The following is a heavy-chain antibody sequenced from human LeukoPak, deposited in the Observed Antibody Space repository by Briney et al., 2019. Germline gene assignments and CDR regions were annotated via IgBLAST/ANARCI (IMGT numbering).Heavy chain of an antibody. CDR3: ARGEQQLVLYYYYMDV. CDR1: GYTFSDNY. CDR2: INPHSGGT. V-gene: IGHV1-2*02. Sequence: ASVTVSCKASGYTFSDNYIHWVRQAPGQGLEWMGWINPHSGGTNYGENFQGRVTLTRDTSISTAYMDLSSLISDDTAVYYCARGEQQLVLYYYYMDVWGKGTTVTVSS. J-gene: IGHJ6*03. D-gene: IGHD6-13*01.